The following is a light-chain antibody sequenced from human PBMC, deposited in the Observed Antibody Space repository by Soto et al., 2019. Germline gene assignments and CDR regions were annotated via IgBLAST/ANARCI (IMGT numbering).Light chain of an antibody. CDR3: QQYVSSVT. J-gene: IGKJ1*01. CDR2: GAS. V-gene: IGKV3-20*01. Sequence: EIVLTQSPGSLSLSPGERGTLSCRASQRVDSSFFAWYQQKPDQAPMLLIYGASNRATGIPDRISGSGSGTDFTLTISRLEPEDLAVYYCQQYVSSVTFGQGTKVEIK. CDR1: QRVDSSF.